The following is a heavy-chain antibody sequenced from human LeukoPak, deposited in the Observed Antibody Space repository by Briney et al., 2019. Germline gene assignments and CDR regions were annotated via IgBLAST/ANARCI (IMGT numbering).Heavy chain of an antibody. CDR2: IYHSGTT. CDR1: GGSISSYY. CDR3: ARESPTSYFGMDV. V-gene: IGHV4-59*01. Sequence: SETLSLTCTVSGGSISSYYWSWIRQPPGKGLEWIGYIYHSGTTIYNPSLKSRVTISADTSKNQFSLRLSSVTASDTARYYCARESPTSYFGMDVWGQGTTVTVSS. J-gene: IGHJ6*02.